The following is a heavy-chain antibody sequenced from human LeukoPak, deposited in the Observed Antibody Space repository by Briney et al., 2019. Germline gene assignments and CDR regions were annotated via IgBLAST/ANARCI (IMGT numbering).Heavy chain of an antibody. V-gene: IGHV4-39*07. Sequence: SETLSLTCTVSGGSISSSSYYWGWIRQPPGKGLEWIGSIYYSGSTYYNPSLKSRVTISVDTSKNQFSLKLSSVTAADTAVYYCARPYSSGSPYYFDHWGQGTLVTVSS. CDR2: IYYSGST. J-gene: IGHJ4*02. CDR3: ARPYSSGSPYYFDH. D-gene: IGHD6-19*01. CDR1: GGSISSSSYY.